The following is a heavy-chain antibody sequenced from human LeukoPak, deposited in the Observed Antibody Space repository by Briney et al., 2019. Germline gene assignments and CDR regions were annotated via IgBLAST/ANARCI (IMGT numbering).Heavy chain of an antibody. V-gene: IGHV4-38-2*02. CDR2: IYHSGST. CDR3: ARGTSGWYPLHYYYYYMDV. D-gene: IGHD6-19*01. Sequence: SETLSLTCTVSGYSISSGYYWGWIRQPPGKGLEWIGSIYHSGSTYYNPSLKSRVTISVDTSKNQFSLKLSSVTAADTAVYYCARGTSGWYPLHYYYYYMDVWGKGTTVTVSS. CDR1: GYSISSGYY. J-gene: IGHJ6*03.